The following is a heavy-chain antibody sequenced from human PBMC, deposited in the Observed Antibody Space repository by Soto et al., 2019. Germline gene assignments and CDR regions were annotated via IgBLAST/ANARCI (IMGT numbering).Heavy chain of an antibody. D-gene: IGHD6-13*01. CDR2: ISSSGSTI. CDR3: ARDDGSSWYAFQD. Sequence: QVQLVESGGGLVKPGGSLRLSCAASGFTFSDYYMSWIRQAPGKGLEWVSYISSSGSTIYYADSGKGRFNISRENAKNSRYLQMNSLRAEDTAVYYCARDDGSSWYAFQDWGQGTLVTVCS. V-gene: IGHV3-11*01. J-gene: IGHJ1*01. CDR1: GFTFSDYY.